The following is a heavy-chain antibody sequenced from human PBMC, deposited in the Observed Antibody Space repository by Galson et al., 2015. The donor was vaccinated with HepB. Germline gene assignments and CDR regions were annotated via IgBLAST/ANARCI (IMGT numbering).Heavy chain of an antibody. V-gene: IGHV3-23*01. D-gene: IGHD6-6*01. CDR1: GFTFSSYA. J-gene: IGHJ4*02. CDR2: ISGSGGST. CDR3: AKAPRPHGREYYFDY. Sequence: SLRLSCAASGFTFSSYAMSWVRQAPGKGLEWVSAISGSGGSTYYADSVKGRFTISRDNSKNTLYLQMNSLRAEDTAVYYCAKAPRPHGREYYFDYWGQGTLVPASS.